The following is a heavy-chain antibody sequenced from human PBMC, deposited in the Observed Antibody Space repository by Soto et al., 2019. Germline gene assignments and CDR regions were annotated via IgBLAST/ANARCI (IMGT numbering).Heavy chain of an antibody. D-gene: IGHD2-2*01. CDR1: GGSISSSSYY. V-gene: IGHV4-39*01. CDR3: ARQAPRPLLVPAAGFDH. Sequence: PSETLSLTCTVSGGSISSSSYYWGWIRQPPGKGLEWIGSIHYSGSTYYNPSLKSRVTISVDTSKNQFSLKLSSVTAADTAVYYCARQAPRPLLVPAAGFDHWGQGPLVAVPQ. J-gene: IGHJ4*02. CDR2: IHYSGST.